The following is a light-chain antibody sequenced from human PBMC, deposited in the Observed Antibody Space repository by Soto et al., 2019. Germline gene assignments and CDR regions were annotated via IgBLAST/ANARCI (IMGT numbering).Light chain of an antibody. CDR1: QGIRND. CDR2: SAS. J-gene: IGKJ3*01. V-gene: IGKV1-6*01. Sequence: AIQMTQSPSSLSASVGDRVTITCRASQGIRNDLGWYQQKPGKAPKLLIYSASSLPSGVPSRFSGSGSGTDFTLTISSLQPEDFATYYCLHDYEFPFTFGLGTKVDIK. CDR3: LHDYEFPFT.